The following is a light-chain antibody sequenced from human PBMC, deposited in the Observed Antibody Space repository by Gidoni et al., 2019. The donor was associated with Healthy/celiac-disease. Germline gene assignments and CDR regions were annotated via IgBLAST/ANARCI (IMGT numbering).Light chain of an antibody. J-gene: IGKJ4*01. CDR2: WAS. Sequence: DIVMTQSPDSLAVSLGERATINCKSSQSVLYSSNNKNYLAWYQQKPGQPPKLLIYWASTRESGVPDRFSGSGSGTDFTLTISSLQAEDGAVYYCQQYYSTPLTSGGGTKVEIK. V-gene: IGKV4-1*01. CDR1: QSVLYSSNNKNY. CDR3: QQYYSTPLT.